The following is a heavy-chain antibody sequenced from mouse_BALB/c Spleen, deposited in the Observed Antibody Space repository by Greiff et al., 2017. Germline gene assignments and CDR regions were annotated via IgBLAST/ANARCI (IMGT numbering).Heavy chain of an antibody. CDR3: ARNYAAMDY. J-gene: IGHJ4*01. CDR2: ISSGSSTI. Sequence: EVKLEESGGGLVQPGGSRKLSCAASGFTFSSFGMHWVRQAPEKGLEWVAYISSGSSTIYYADTVKGRFTISRDNPKNTLFLQMTSLRSEDTAMYYCARNYAAMDYWGQGTSVTVSS. CDR1: GFTFSSFG. V-gene: IGHV5-17*02.